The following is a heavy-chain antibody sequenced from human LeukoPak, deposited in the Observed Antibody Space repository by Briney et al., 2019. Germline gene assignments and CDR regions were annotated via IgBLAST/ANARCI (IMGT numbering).Heavy chain of an antibody. Sequence: SETLSLTCTVSGGSISSYYWRWIRQPPGKGLEWIGDIYYSGSTNYNPSLKSRVTISVDTSKNQFPLKLSSVTAADTAVYYCARGTSFSGIPRDWGQGTLVTVSS. CDR3: ARGTSFSGIPRD. CDR1: GGSISSYY. J-gene: IGHJ4*02. D-gene: IGHD3-10*01. CDR2: IYYSGST. V-gene: IGHV4-59*01.